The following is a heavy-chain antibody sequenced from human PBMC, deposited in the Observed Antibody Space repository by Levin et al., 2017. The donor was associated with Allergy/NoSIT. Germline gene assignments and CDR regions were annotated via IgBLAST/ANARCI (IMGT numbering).Heavy chain of an antibody. J-gene: IGHJ6*02. CDR1: GGTFSSYT. V-gene: IGHV1-69*02. Sequence: ASVKVSCKASGGTFSSYTISWVRQAPGQGLEWMGRIIPILGIANYAQKFQGRVTITADKSTSTAYMELSSLRSEDTAVYYCASPEGIAARLYYYGMDVWGQGTTVTVSS. CDR2: IIPILGIA. D-gene: IGHD6-6*01. CDR3: ASPEGIAARLYYYGMDV.